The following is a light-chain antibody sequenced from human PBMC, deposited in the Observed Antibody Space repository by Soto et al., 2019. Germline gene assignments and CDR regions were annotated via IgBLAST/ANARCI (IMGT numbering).Light chain of an antibody. J-gene: IGKJ5*01. CDR2: DAS. CDR3: QQRSNWLIT. V-gene: IGKV3-11*01. CDR1: QSVSSY. Sequence: SVVTQSPSTLSWSPGERATLSCRASQSVSSYLAWYQQEPGQAPRLLIYDASNRATGIPARFSGSGSGTDFTLTISSLEPEDFAVYYCQQRSNWLITFGQGTRLEIK.